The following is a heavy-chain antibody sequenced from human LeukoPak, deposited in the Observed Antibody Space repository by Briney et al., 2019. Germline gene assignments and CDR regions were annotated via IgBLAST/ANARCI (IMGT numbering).Heavy chain of an antibody. D-gene: IGHD3-10*01. J-gene: IGHJ4*02. Sequence: SRGSLSPSSAASGFSLSSQSTSWVSQAPGKGLEWVANINQDGSEKYYVDSVKGRFTISRDNAKNSLYLQMNSLRVEDTAVYFCARDHPVRGLECDYWGQGTLVTVSS. CDR2: INQDGSEK. V-gene: IGHV3-7*05. CDR3: ARDHPVRGLECDY. CDR1: GFSLSSQS.